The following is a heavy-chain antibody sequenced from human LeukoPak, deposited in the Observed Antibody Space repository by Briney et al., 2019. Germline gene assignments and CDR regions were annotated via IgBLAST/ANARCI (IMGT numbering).Heavy chain of an antibody. V-gene: IGHV4-59*01. CDR2: IYYSGST. CDR3: ARGTDYYDSSGYPIDAFDI. D-gene: IGHD3-22*01. Sequence: SETLSLTCTVSGGSISSYYWSWIRQPPGKGLEWIGYIYYSGSTNYNPSLKSRVTISVDTSKNQFSLKLSSVTAAGTAVYYCARGTDYYDSSGYPIDAFDIWGQGTMVTVSS. J-gene: IGHJ3*02. CDR1: GGSISSYY.